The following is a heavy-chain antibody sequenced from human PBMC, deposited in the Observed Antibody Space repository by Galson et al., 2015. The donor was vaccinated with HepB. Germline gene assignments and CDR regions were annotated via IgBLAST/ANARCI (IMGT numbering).Heavy chain of an antibody. CDR1: GFTFSSYA. Sequence: SLRLSCAASGFTFSSYAMHWVRQAPGKGLEWVAVISYDGSNKYYADSVKGRFTISRDNSKNTLYLQMNSLRAEDTAVYYCARDKTEQLWGFFGYYFDYWGQGTLVTVSS. D-gene: IGHD5-18*01. V-gene: IGHV3-30-3*01. CDR2: ISYDGSNK. J-gene: IGHJ4*02. CDR3: ARDKTEQLWGFFGYYFDY.